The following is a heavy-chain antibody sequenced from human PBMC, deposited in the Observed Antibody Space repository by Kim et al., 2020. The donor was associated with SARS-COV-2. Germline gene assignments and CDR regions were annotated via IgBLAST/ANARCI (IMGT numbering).Heavy chain of an antibody. CDR3: AKGSGSGSYLAYYFDY. V-gene: IGHV3-23*01. J-gene: IGHJ4*02. Sequence: SVKGRFSISRGNSKNTLYLQMNSLRAEDTAVYYCAKGSGSGSYLAYYFDYWGQGTLVTVSS. D-gene: IGHD3-10*01.